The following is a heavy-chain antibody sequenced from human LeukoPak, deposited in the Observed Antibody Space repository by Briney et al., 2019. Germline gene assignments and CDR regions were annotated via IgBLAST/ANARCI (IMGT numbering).Heavy chain of an antibody. CDR2: IYQRGST. J-gene: IGHJ3*02. V-gene: IGHV4-4*02. D-gene: IGHD3-16*01. Sequence: GSLRLSCAASGFTFSNFWMSWVRQAPGKGLEWIGTIYQRGSTHYNPSLKSRVTITISLDMSKNQFSLKLSSVTAADTAVYYCARHAPFGGLLGGAFDIWGQGTMVTVSS. CDR1: GFTFSNFW. CDR3: ARHAPFGGLLGGAFDI.